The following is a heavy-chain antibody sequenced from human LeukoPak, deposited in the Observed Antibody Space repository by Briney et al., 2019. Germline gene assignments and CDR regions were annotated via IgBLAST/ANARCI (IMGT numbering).Heavy chain of an antibody. D-gene: IGHD2-2*01. CDR3: ARGARDIVVVPAAKPWFDP. J-gene: IGHJ5*02. CDR2: INHSGST. Sequence: SETLSLTGAVYGGSFSGYYWSWIRQPPGKGLEWIGEINHSGSTNYNPSLKRRATISVDTSKNQFSLKLSSVTAADTAVYYCARGARDIVVVPAAKPWFDPWGQGTLVTVSS. V-gene: IGHV4-34*01. CDR1: GGSFSGYY.